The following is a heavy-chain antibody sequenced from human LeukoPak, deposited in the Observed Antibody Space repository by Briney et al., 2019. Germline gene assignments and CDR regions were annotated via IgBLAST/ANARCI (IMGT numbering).Heavy chain of an antibody. J-gene: IGHJ6*03. V-gene: IGHV4-39*07. CDR1: GGSISNYY. CDR3: AREYSYGPYYYYYMDV. D-gene: IGHD5-18*01. CDR2: IYYSGST. Sequence: SETLSLTCTVSGGSISNYYWGWIRQPPGKGLEWIGSIYYSGSTYYNPSLKSRVTISVDTSKNQFSLKLSSVTAADTAVYYCAREYSYGPYYYYYMDVWGKGTTVTVSS.